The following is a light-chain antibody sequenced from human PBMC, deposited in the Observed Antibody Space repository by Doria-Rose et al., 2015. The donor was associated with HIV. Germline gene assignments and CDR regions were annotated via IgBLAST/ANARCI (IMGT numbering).Light chain of an antibody. CDR3: QLYDDLLLFT. Sequence: DLQLTQSPSSLSASVGDRVTITCQASQDIPTYLNWYQQRPGKAPKLLISDASNLEAGAPSRFSGSGSGTDYTLTINSLQPEGIATYYCQLYDDLLLFTFGPGTQVDI. J-gene: IGKJ3*01. CDR2: DAS. CDR1: QDIPTY. V-gene: IGKV1-33*01.